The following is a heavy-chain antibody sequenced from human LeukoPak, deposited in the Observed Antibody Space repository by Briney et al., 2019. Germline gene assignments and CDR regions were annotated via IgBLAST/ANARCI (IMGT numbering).Heavy chain of an antibody. CDR3: ARFYTALLYCSGGSCRPRFDY. CDR2: INHSGST. J-gene: IGHJ4*02. D-gene: IGHD2-15*01. Sequence: SETLSLTCAVYGGSLSGYYWSWIRQPPGKGLEWIGEINHSGSTNYNPSLKSRVTISVDTSKNQFSLKLSSVTAADTAVYYCARFYTALLYCSGGSCRPRFDYWGQGTLVTVSS. V-gene: IGHV4-34*01. CDR1: GGSLSGYY.